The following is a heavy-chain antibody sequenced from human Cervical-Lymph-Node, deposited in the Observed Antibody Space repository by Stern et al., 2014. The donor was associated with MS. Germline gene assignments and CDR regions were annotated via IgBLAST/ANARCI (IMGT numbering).Heavy chain of an antibody. J-gene: IGHJ5*02. CDR1: GFHFSRYS. V-gene: IGHV3-48*02. CDR2: ISSTSAVK. D-gene: IGHD2-21*02. Sequence: EVXLVESGGGLVQPGWSXRLSCEAAGFHFSRYSMNWVRQVPGKGLEWVSYISSTSAVKYYADSVKGRFTVSRDNARNLLYLQMXXLRDEDTXXXXXXXXXVXXTSIGWFDPWGQGTLVTV. CDR3: XXXXVXXTSIGWFDP.